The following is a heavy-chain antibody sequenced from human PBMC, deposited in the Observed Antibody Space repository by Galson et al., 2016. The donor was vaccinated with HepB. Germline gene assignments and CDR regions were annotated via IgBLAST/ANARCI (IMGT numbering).Heavy chain of an antibody. CDR3: GILYETSGSDY. CDR1: GLTFRKFS. Sequence: SLRLSCAISGLTFRKFSVQWVRQAPGKGLQWVALISYDENKRYYVDSVKGRFTISRDNSKNALFLQMNSLRAEDTAVYYCGILYETSGSDYWGRGTLVTVSS. V-gene: IGHV3-30-3*01. J-gene: IGHJ4*02. CDR2: ISYDENKR. D-gene: IGHD3-22*01.